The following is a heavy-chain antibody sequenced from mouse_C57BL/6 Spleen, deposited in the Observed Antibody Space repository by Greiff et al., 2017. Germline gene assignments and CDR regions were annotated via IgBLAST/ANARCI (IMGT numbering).Heavy chain of an antibody. V-gene: IGHV5-9*01. J-gene: IGHJ4*01. D-gene: IGHD2-3*01. CDR3: ASYDGYRYAMDY. CDR2: ISGGGGNT. Sequence: EVQRVESGGGLVKPGGSLKLSCAASGFTFSSYTMSWVRQTPEKRLEWVATISGGGGNTYYPDSVKGRFTISRDNAKNTLYLQMSSLRSEDTAWYYCASYDGYRYAMDYWGQGTSVTVSS. CDR1: GFTFSSYT.